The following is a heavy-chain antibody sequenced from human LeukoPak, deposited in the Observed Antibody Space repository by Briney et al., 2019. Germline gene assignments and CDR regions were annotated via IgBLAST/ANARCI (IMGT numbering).Heavy chain of an antibody. CDR3: ARDMEYGDLYLFDY. CDR2: IWYDGSNK. CDR1: GFTFSSYA. V-gene: IGHV3-33*08. Sequence: GGSLRLSCAASGFTFSSYAMNWVRQAPGKGLEWVAVIWYDGSNKYYADSVKGRFTISRDNSKNTLYLQMNSLRAEDTAVYYCARDMEYGDLYLFDYWGQGTLVTVSS. J-gene: IGHJ4*02. D-gene: IGHD4-17*01.